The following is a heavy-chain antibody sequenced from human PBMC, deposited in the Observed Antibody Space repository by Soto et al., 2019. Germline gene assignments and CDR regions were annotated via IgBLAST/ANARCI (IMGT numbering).Heavy chain of an antibody. J-gene: IGHJ6*02. CDR1: GDTFKNCV. Sequence: QVQVVQSGVEVRRPGSSVKVSCKASGDTFKNCVISWVRQAPGQGLEWMGGIIPLFGTTDFAQRFQGRLTITTDEVTNTTHMELSRLRSEDTATYYCAAELGFGKLSVVWGQGTTVIVSS. V-gene: IGHV1-69*01. CDR2: IIPLFGTT. CDR3: AAELGFGKLSVV. D-gene: IGHD3-10*01.